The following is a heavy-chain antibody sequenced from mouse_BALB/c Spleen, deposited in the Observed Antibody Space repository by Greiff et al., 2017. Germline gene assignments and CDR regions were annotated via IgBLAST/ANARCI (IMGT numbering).Heavy chain of an antibody. V-gene: IGHV14-1*02. CDR2: IDPENGNT. CDR1: GFNIKDYY. CDR3: ARGGGSPAWFAY. J-gene: IGHJ3*01. Sequence: QQSGAELVRPGALVKLSCKASGFNIKDYYMHWVKQRPEQGLEWIGWIDPENGNTIYDPKFQGKVSITADTSSNTAYLQLSSLTSEDTAVYDCARGGGSPAWFAYWGQGTLVTVSA. D-gene: IGHD1-1*02.